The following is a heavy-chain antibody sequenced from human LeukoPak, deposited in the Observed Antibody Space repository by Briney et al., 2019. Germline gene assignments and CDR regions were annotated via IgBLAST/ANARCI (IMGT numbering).Heavy chain of an antibody. Sequence: GESLKISCAASGFTFTRYAMTWVRQAPGKGLEWVSTINDTGGFTFYADSVKGRFTISRDNSKNTLYLQMNSLAADDTVVYSGANAPTGTYRFDYWGQGTLVTVSS. V-gene: IGHV3-23*01. J-gene: IGHJ4*02. CDR1: GFTFTRYA. CDR3: ANAPTGTYRFDY. CDR2: INDTGGFT. D-gene: IGHD4-17*01.